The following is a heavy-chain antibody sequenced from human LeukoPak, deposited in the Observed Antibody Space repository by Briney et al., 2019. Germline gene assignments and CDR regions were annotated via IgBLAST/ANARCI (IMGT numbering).Heavy chain of an antibody. CDR2: INPSGGST. D-gene: IGHD1-1*01. Sequence: GASVKVSCKASGYTFTSYYMHSVRQAPGQGVEWMGIINPSGGSTSYEQKFQGRVTMTRDTSTSTVYMELSSLRSENTAVYYCARAGQNAEYYFDYWGQGTLVTVSS. V-gene: IGHV1-46*01. CDR1: GYTFTSYY. CDR3: ARAGQNAEYYFDY. J-gene: IGHJ4*02.